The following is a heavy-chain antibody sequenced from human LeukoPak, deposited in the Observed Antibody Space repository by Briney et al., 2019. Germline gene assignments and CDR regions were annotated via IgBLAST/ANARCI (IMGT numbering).Heavy chain of an antibody. D-gene: IGHD2-15*01. V-gene: IGHV3-23*01. Sequence: GGSLRLSCTASGFTFSNYVMTWVRQAPGKGLEWLSVIGLSDNTYYPDSMKGRFTVSRDDSKNTVSLQINGLRVEDTAVYYCGRFPHTPVRGSDDWGPGGLVTVCS. J-gene: IGHJ4*02. CDR1: GFTFSNYV. CDR2: IGLSDNT. CDR3: GRFPHTPVRGSDD.